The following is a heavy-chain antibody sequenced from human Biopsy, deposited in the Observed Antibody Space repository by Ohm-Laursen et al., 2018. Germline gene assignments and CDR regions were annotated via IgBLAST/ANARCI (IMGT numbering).Heavy chain of an antibody. Sequence: SETLSLTCTVSGGSISDSTYHWGWIRQSPGKGLEWIGNIYYSGNTDYSPSLKSRVTISVDTSNNKFSLKLRSATAADTAVYYCARQVDFWSGYVDYWGQGTLAAVSS. V-gene: IGHV4-39*01. CDR1: GGSISDSTYH. CDR2: IYYSGNT. CDR3: ARQVDFWSGYVDY. D-gene: IGHD3-3*01. J-gene: IGHJ4*02.